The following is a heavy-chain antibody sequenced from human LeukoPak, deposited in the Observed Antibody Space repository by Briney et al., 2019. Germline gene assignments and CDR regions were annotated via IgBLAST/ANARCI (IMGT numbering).Heavy chain of an antibody. CDR2: IRSKVNSYAT. CDR1: GFTFSGSV. D-gene: IGHD4-17*01. CDR3: TRLPPPPDYGDYYWYFDL. J-gene: IGHJ2*01. V-gene: IGHV3-73*01. Sequence: PRGSLRLSCAASGFTFSGSVMRWVRHASGKGLEWVGRIRSKVNSYATAYAASVKGRFTISRDDSKNTAYLQMNSLKTEDTAVYYCTRLPPPPDYGDYYWYFDLWGRGTLVTVSS.